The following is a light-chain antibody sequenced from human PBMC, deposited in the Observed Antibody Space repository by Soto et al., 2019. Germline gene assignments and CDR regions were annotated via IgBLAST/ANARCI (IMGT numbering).Light chain of an antibody. Sequence: DIQMTQSPSSLSASVAARVTITCRASQSISTYLYWYQQKPGKAPKLLIYAASSLQSGVPSRFSGSGSGTDFTLTISSLQPEDFATYHCQQSYSIPITFGQGTRLEIK. CDR3: QQSYSIPIT. CDR2: AAS. V-gene: IGKV1-39*01. CDR1: QSISTY. J-gene: IGKJ5*01.